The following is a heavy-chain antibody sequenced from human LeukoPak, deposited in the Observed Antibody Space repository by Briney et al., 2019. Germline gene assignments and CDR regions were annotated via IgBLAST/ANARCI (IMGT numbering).Heavy chain of an antibody. Sequence: ASVKVCCKASEYTFTDYAINWVRQAPGQRLEWMGWINAGNGNTRYSQRFQGRVTITKDTSASTAYMELRSLRSDDTAVYYCARDKRIAAAGTRYYYYGMDVWGLGTTVTVSS. D-gene: IGHD6-13*01. CDR2: INAGNGNT. V-gene: IGHV1-3*01. J-gene: IGHJ6*02. CDR3: ARDKRIAAAGTRYYYYGMDV. CDR1: EYTFTDYA.